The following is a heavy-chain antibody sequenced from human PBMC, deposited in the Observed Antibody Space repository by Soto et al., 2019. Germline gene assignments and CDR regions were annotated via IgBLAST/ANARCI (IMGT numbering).Heavy chain of an antibody. CDR1: GFTFSNYG. V-gene: IGHV3-30*03. CDR3: ATRSPTHAMDV. Sequence: QVPLVESGGGVVQPGRSLRLSCAASGFTFSNYGMHWVRQAPGKGLEWVAVIIYDGSNEKYADSVKGRFIISRDNAKNTLYLEMNSLKTEDTGVYYCATRSPTHAMDVWGQGTTVTVSS. J-gene: IGHJ6*02. CDR2: IIYDGSNE.